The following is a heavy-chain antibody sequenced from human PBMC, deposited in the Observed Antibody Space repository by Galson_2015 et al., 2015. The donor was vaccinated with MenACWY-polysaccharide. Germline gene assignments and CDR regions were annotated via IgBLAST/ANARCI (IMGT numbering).Heavy chain of an antibody. V-gene: IGHV3-23*01. D-gene: IGHD3-3*01. CDR1: GFTFSSDA. J-gene: IGHJ5*02. Sequence: SLRLSCAASGFTFSSDAMNCVRQAPGKGLEWVSAIRSSGTKTYYADSVKGRFTISRDNSKNTLYLQMNRRRAEDTAVYYCAKDSTDFWSVAGRSDHWRQGTLVAVSS. CDR2: IRSSGTKT. CDR3: AKDSTDFWSVAGRSDH.